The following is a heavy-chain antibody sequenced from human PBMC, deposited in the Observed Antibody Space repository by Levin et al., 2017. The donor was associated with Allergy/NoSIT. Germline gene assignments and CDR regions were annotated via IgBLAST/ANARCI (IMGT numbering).Heavy chain of an antibody. Sequence: PSQTLSLPCTVSGGSISSSYWSWIRQPPGKGLEWIGYIYYSGSTNYNPSLKSRVTISVDTSKNQFSLKLSSVTAADTAVYYCARATHYYYYYMDVWGKGTTVTVSS. J-gene: IGHJ6*03. D-gene: IGHD4-17*01. CDR2: IYYSGST. CDR3: ARATHYYYYYMDV. V-gene: IGHV4-59*01. CDR1: GGSISSSY.